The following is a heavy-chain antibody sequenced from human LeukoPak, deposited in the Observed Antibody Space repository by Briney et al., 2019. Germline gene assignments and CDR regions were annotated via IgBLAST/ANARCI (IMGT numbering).Heavy chain of an antibody. Sequence: SETLSLTRTVSGGSISSGGYYWSWIRQHPGKGLKWIGYIYYSGSTYYNPSLKSRVTISIDTSKNQFSLKLSTVTAADTAVYYCARAGYDSSGYSTYYFDYWGQGTLVTVSS. CDR1: GGSISSGGYY. D-gene: IGHD3-22*01. CDR3: ARAGYDSSGYSTYYFDY. V-gene: IGHV4-31*03. CDR2: IYYSGST. J-gene: IGHJ4*02.